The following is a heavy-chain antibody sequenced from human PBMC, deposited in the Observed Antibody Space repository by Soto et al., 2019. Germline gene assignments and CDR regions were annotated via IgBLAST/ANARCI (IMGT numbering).Heavy chain of an antibody. V-gene: IGHV3-66*01. CDR3: ARDRTTVTAFGY. Sequence: GGSLRLSCAASGFTVSSIYMSWVRQAPGKGLEWVSVIYSDGSTYYADSVKGRFTISRDNSKNTLYLQMNSLRAEDTAVYYCARDRTTVTAFGYWGQGTLVTVSS. CDR2: IYSDGST. J-gene: IGHJ4*02. CDR1: GFTVSSIY. D-gene: IGHD4-17*01.